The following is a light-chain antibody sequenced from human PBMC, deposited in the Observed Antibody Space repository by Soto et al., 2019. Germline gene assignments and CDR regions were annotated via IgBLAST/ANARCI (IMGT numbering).Light chain of an antibody. Sequence: EIVLTQSPGTLSLSPGERATLSCRASQSLSSTYLAWYQQKPGQAPRLLIYGASNRATGIPDRFSGSGSGTDFTLTINRLEHEDFAVDYCQQYGSSPLTFGQGNKVDIK. CDR3: QQYGSSPLT. J-gene: IGKJ1*01. V-gene: IGKV3-20*01. CDR2: GAS. CDR1: QSLSSTY.